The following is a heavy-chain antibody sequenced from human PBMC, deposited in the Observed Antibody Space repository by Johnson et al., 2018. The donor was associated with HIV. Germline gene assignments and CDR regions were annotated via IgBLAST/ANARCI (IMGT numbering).Heavy chain of an antibody. CDR2: ITGSGSNT. CDR1: GFTVSSDY. D-gene: IGHD5-18*01. CDR3: ARAYSYGAFDI. Sequence: VQLVESGGGLVQPGGSLRLSCAASGFTVSSDYMNWVRQAPGKGLEWVSLITGSGSNTYYVDSVKGRFTISRDDAKNSVYLQMNSLRAEDTAVYYCARAYSYGAFDIWGQGTMVTVSS. J-gene: IGHJ3*02. V-gene: IGHV3-48*04.